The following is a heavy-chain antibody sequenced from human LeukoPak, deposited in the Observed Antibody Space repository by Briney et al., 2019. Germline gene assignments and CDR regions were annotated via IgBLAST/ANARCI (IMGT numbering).Heavy chain of an antibody. CDR3: ARGGYSGYDFDP. J-gene: IGHJ5*02. D-gene: IGHD5-12*01. CDR2: IYYSGST. Sequence: TSETLSLTCTVSGGSISSYYWSWIRQPPGKGLEWIGYIYYSGSTNYSPSLKSRVTISVDTSKNQFSLKLSSVTAADTAVYYCARGGYSGYDFDPWGQGTLVTVSS. V-gene: IGHV4-59*01. CDR1: GGSISSYY.